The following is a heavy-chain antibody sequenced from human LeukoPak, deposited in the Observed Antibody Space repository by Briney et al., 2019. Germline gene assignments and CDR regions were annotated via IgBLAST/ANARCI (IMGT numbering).Heavy chain of an antibody. CDR2: IKSKIDGGTT. Sequence: GGSLRPSCAASGVALSNAWMTWVRQAPGRGLEWVGRIKSKIDGGTTDYAAPVKGRFTISRDDSKNTLYLQMNSLKTEDTAVYYCTTVQRGGGSFDYWGQGTLVTVSS. CDR3: TTVQRGGGSFDY. J-gene: IGHJ4*02. V-gene: IGHV3-15*01. D-gene: IGHD1-1*01. CDR1: GVALSNAW.